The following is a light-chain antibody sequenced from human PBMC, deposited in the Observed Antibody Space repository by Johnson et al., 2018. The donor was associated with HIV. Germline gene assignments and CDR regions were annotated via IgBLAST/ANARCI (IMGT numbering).Light chain of an antibody. J-gene: IGLJ1*01. CDR3: GTWASYLAVGV. Sequence: QSVLTQPPSVSAAPGQTVTISCSGSYSNIGSNYVSWYQQLPGTAPKILIYDNDKRPSGISARFSASKAVTSATTGITALHTGDEDDYYGGTWASYLAVGVFASGTKVTVL. V-gene: IGLV1-51*01. CDR1: YSNIGSNY. CDR2: DND.